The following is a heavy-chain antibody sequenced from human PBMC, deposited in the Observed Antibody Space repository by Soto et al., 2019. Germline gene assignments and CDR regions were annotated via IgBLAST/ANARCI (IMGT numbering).Heavy chain of an antibody. V-gene: IGHV3-66*01. CDR2: IYSGGST. D-gene: IGHD3-10*01. CDR1: GFTFSIYG. CDR3: ARDMVRGMDV. J-gene: IGHJ6*02. Sequence: GGSLRLSCAASGFTFSIYGMHWVRQAPGKGLEWVAVIYSGGSTYYADSVKGRFTISRDNSKNTLYLQMNSLRAEDTAVYYCARDMVRGMDVWGQGTTVTVSS.